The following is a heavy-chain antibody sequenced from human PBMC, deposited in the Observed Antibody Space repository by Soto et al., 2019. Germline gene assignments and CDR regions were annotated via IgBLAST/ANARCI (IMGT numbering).Heavy chain of an antibody. CDR1: GYTFTSYG. CDR3: AMDYGDRPEYFKH. V-gene: IGHV1-18*04. J-gene: IGHJ1*01. D-gene: IGHD4-17*01. Sequence: QVQLVQSGPDLKRPGASMKVSCKASGYTFTSYGIIWVRQAPGQGLEWMAWISPLKGRTQYSQKAQGRATLSTDTSSNTAYMEMTTLRVDDTAVYYCAMDYGDRPEYFKHWGQGTLVTVS. CDR2: ISPLKGRT.